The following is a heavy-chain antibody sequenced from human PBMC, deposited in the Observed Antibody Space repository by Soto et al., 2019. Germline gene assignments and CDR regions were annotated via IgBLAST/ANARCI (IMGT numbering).Heavy chain of an antibody. CDR2: INPNSGGT. CDR1: GYTFTGYY. Sequence: GASVKVSCKASGYTFTGYYMHWVRQAPGQGLEWMGWINPNSGGTNYAQKFQGRVTMTRDTSISTAYMELSRLRSDDTAVYYCARDSSSSPYYYYGMDVWGQGTTVTVSS. J-gene: IGHJ6*02. CDR3: ARDSSSSPYYYYGMDV. V-gene: IGHV1-2*02. D-gene: IGHD6-6*01.